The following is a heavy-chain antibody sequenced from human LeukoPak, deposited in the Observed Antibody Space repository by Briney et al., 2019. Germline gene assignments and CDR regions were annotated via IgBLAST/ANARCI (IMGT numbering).Heavy chain of an antibody. CDR2: IIPIFGTA. V-gene: IGHV1-69*13. J-gene: IGHJ3*02. D-gene: IGHD6-13*01. CDR1: GGTFSSYA. Sequence: GASVKVSCKASGGTFSSYAISWVRQAPGQGLEWMGGIIPIFGTANYAQKFQGRVTITADESTSTAYMELSSLRSEDTAVYYCARDLGYSSTPAFDIWGQGTMVTVSS. CDR3: ARDLGYSSTPAFDI.